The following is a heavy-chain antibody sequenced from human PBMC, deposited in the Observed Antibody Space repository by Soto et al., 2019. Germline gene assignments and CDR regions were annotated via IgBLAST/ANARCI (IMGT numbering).Heavy chain of an antibody. D-gene: IGHD2-2*01. J-gene: IGHJ4*01. CDR1: A. Sequence: AVRLVLQTTGKGLEWVSAISGSGGSTYYADSVKGRFTISRDNSKNTLYLQMNSLRAEDTAVYYCAKDYSGGRSSTSLGHYRRHGTPVTVSS. V-gene: IGHV3-23*01. CDR3: AKDYSGGRSSTSLGHY. CDR2: ISGSGGST.